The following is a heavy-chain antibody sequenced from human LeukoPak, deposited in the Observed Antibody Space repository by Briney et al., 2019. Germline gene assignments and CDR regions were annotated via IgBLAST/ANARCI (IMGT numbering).Heavy chain of an antibody. CDR1: GGSISSYC. CDR3: ATERDGDWFDP. CDR2: IYYSGST. J-gene: IGHJ5*02. Sequence: PSETLSLTCTVSGGSISSYCWSWIRQPPGKGLEWIGYIYYSGSTNYNPSLKSRVTISVDTSKNQFSLKLSSVTAADTAVYYCATERDGDWFDPWGQGTLVTVSS. D-gene: IGHD3-10*01. V-gene: IGHV4-59*01.